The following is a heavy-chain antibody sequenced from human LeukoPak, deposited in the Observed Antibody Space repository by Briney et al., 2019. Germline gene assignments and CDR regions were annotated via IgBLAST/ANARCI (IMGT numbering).Heavy chain of an antibody. CDR1: GGSISSSSDY. D-gene: IGHD2-2*01. J-gene: IGHJ4*02. CDR3: ARPVGCRSSANCYEYFDY. V-gene: IGHV4-39*01. Sequence: SETLSLTCTVSGGSISSSSDYWGWVRQPPGRGLEWIGRIHYTGITYYNPSLKGRVTLAVDTSKNQFSLKLSSVTAADTAVYYCARPVGCRSSANCYEYFDYWGQGTLLTVSS. CDR2: IHYTGIT.